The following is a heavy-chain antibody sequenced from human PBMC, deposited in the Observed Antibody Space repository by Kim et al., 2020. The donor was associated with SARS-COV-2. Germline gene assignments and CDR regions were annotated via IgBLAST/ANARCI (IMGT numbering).Heavy chain of an antibody. D-gene: IGHD1-26*01. Sequence: GGSLRLSCAASRFTFSTYAMLWVRQAPGKGLEWVAVISYDGNHEYYADSVKGRFTISRDNSKNTLFLQMNSLRADDTAVYYCARASLVGPTYWFDPWGQGTLVTVSS. CDR2: ISYDGNHE. J-gene: IGHJ5*02. CDR3: ARASLVGPTYWFDP. CDR1: RFTFSTYA. V-gene: IGHV3-30*04.